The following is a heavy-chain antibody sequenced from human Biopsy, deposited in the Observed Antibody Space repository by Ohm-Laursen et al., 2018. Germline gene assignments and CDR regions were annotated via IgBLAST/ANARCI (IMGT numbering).Heavy chain of an antibody. J-gene: IGHJ4*02. CDR3: ALAAAQTVTHFDY. CDR1: GFTFSSYA. CDR2: ISGNSDII. D-gene: IGHD4-17*01. Sequence: GQTLSLTCAASGFTFSSYAMTWFRQAPGKGLEWVSTISGNSDIIYDTDSVKGRFTISRGNSKNTLYLQMNSLRADDTAVYYCALAAAQTVTHFDYWGQGTLVTVSS. V-gene: IGHV3-23*01.